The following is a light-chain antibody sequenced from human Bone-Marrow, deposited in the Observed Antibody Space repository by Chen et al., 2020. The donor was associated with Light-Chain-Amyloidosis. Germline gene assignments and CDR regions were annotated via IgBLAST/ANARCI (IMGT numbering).Light chain of an antibody. V-gene: IGKV4-1*01. Sequence: DIVMTQSPDSLAVSLGERATINCKSSQSVSSNSNNKNFLAWYQQKPGQPPKLLINWESTRESGVPDRFSGGGSGSDLTLTISSLQAEDVAIYYCQQYLGIPYTFGQGTKLEIK. CDR1: QSVSSNSNNKNF. J-gene: IGKJ2*01. CDR3: QQYLGIPYT. CDR2: WES.